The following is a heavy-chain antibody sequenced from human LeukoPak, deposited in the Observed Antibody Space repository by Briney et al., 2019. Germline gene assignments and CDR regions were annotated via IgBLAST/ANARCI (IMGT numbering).Heavy chain of an antibody. CDR2: IIPILGIA. Sequence: ASVKVSCKASGGTFSSYAISWVRQAPGQGLEWMGRIIPILGIANYAQKFQGRVTITADKSTSTAYMELSSLRSEDTAVYYCAKDFFSGYGSYSYGAFDYWGQGILVTVSS. CDR3: AKDFFSGYGSYSYGAFDY. J-gene: IGHJ4*02. D-gene: IGHD5-18*01. V-gene: IGHV1-69*04. CDR1: GGTFSSYA.